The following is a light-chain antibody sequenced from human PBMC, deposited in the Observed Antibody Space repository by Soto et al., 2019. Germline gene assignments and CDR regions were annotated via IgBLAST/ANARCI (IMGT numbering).Light chain of an antibody. CDR3: SSYTRSTTDV. CDR1: NSDVGGYNF. CDR2: DVS. V-gene: IGLV2-14*01. J-gene: IGLJ1*01. Sequence: QSVLTQPASLSGSPGQSITISCTGTNSDVGGYNFVSWYQQHPGKAPKLMIYDVSNRPSGVSNHFSGSKSGNTASLTISGLQTEDDADYYCSSYTRSTTDVFGTGTKVTVL.